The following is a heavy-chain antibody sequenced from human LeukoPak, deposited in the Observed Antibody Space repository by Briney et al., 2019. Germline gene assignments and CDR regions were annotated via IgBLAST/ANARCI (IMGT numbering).Heavy chain of an antibody. CDR1: GGTFSSYA. D-gene: IGHD2-15*01. Sequence: SVKVSCKASGGTFSSYAITWVRQAPGQGLEWMGGIIPIFGTANYAQKFQGRVTTTTDESTSTAYMELSSLRSEDTAVYYCASGKDIVVVVAADKAAEYFQHWGQGTLVTVSS. CDR2: IIPIFGTA. CDR3: ASGKDIVVVVAADKAAEYFQH. J-gene: IGHJ1*01. V-gene: IGHV1-69*05.